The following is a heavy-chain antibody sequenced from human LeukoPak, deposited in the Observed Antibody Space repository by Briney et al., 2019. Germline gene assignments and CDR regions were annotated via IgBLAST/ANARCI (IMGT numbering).Heavy chain of an antibody. CDR2: INHSGST. Sequence: SETLSLTCAVYGGSFSGYYWSWIRQPPGKGLEWIGEINHSGSTNYNPSLKSRVTISVDTSKNQFSLKLSSVTAADTAAYYCARGAYSGYDDYWAREPWSPSPQ. CDR1: GGSFSGYY. CDR3: ARGAYSGYDDY. J-gene: IGHJ4*02. D-gene: IGHD5-12*01. V-gene: IGHV4-34*01.